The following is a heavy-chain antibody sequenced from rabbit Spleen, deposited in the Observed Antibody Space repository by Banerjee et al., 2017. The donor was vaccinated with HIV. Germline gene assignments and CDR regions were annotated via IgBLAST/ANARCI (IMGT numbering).Heavy chain of an antibody. Sequence: QQHLEESGGGLVKPGASLTLTCTASGFDFSGYYYIYWVRQAPGKGLEWIGCIYTGGSGGIYYASWAQGRFTISKTSATTMTLQMTSLTATDTATYFCGRSSVAGYAGYAYGSNLWGQGTLVTVS. CDR1: GFDFSGYYY. J-gene: IGHJ4*01. CDR3: GRSSVAGYAGYAYGSNL. D-gene: IGHD6-1*01. V-gene: IGHV1S45*01. CDR2: IYTGGSGGI.